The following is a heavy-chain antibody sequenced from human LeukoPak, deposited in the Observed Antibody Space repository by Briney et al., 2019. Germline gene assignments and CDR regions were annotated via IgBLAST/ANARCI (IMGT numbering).Heavy chain of an antibody. CDR1: GFTFSSYA. V-gene: IGHV3-23*01. Sequence: GGSLRLSCAASGFTFSSYAMDWVRQAPGKGLEWVSGIGYTGDSTFYADSVKGRFTVSRDSSKNTLFLHMNSLRAEDTALYYCAKSPTVDAAFDIWGQGTMVTVSS. CDR3: AKSPTVDAAFDI. CDR2: IGYTGDST. D-gene: IGHD4-23*01. J-gene: IGHJ3*02.